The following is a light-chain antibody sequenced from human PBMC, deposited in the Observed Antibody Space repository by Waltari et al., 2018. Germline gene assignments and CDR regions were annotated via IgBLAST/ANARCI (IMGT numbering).Light chain of an antibody. CDR2: DAS. J-gene: IGKJ1*01. Sequence: EIVLTQSPGTLSLSPGERATFSCRASQSVGRSLAWYQQKPGQAPRLLIYDASSRAAGIPDRFSGSGSGTDFSLAISRLEPEDFAVYYCQKYVSLPATFGQGTKVEIK. CDR3: QKYVSLPAT. V-gene: IGKV3-20*01. CDR1: QSVGRS.